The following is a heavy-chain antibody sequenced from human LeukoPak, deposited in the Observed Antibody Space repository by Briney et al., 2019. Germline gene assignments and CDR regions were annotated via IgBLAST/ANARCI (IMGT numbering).Heavy chain of an antibody. D-gene: IGHD3-9*01. CDR2: IYYSGST. V-gene: IGHV4-39*02. CDR1: GGSISSSSYY. Sequence: SETLSFTCTVSGGSISSSSYYWGWIRQPPGKGLEWIGSIYYSGSTHYNPSLKSRVTISVDTSKNQFSPKLSSVTAADTAVYYCAREVRGEVYDILTGYSSNDYWGQGTLVTVSS. J-gene: IGHJ4*02. CDR3: AREVRGEVYDILTGYSSNDY.